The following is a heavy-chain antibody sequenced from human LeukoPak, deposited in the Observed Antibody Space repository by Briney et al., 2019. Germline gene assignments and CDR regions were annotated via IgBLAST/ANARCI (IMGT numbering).Heavy chain of an antibody. J-gene: IGHJ4*02. CDR3: ARGGTLRTFDY. Sequence: SETLSLTCTVSGDSISSSTYYSGWIRQPPGKGLEWIGTIYYSRSTYYNPSLKSRVTISVDTSKNQFSLKLSSVTAADTAVYFCARGGTLRTFDYWGQGTLVTVSS. D-gene: IGHD3-16*01. CDR1: GDSISSSTYY. CDR2: IYYSRST. V-gene: IGHV4-39*01.